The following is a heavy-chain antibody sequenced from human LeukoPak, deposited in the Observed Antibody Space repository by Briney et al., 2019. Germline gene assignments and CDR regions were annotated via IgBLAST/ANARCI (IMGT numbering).Heavy chain of an antibody. D-gene: IGHD1-26*01. Sequence: PGGSLRLSCAASGFTFSSYSMNWVRQAPGKGLEWVSSISSSSSYIYYADSVKGRLTISRDNAKNSLYLQMNSLRAEDTAVYYCARDVGSGSPLDYWGQGTLVTVSS. V-gene: IGHV3-21*01. CDR3: ARDVGSGSPLDY. J-gene: IGHJ4*02. CDR2: ISSSSSYI. CDR1: GFTFSSYS.